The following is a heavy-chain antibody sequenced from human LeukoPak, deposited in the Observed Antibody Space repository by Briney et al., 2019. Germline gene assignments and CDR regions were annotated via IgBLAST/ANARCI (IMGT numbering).Heavy chain of an antibody. CDR1: GGSISSSSYY. CDR2: IYYSGST. V-gene: IGHV4-39*07. J-gene: IGHJ4*02. Sequence: SETLSLTCTVSGGSISSSSYYWGWIRQPLGKGLEWIGSIYYSGSTYYNPSLKSRATISVDTSKNQFSLNLSSVTAADTAVYFCARDEGSSYPFDYWGQGTLVTVSS. CDR3: ARDEGSSYPFDY. D-gene: IGHD2-2*01.